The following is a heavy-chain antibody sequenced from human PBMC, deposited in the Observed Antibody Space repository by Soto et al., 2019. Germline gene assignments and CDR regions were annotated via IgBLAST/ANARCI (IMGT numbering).Heavy chain of an antibody. CDR2: INHSGST. V-gene: IGHV4-34*01. J-gene: IGHJ5*02. CDR3: ASYGGDWFDP. D-gene: IGHD3-10*01. CDR1: GGSFSGYY. Sequence: QVQLQQWGAGLLKPSETLSLTCAVYGGSFSGYYWSWIRQPPGKGLEWIGEINHSGSTNYNPSLKSRVTISVDTSKNRFSLNLRSMTAADTAVYYCASYGGDWFDPWGQGTLVTVSS.